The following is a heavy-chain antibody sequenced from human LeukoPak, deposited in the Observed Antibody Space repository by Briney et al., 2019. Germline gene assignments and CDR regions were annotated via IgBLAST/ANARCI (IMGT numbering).Heavy chain of an antibody. CDR1: GGTFSSYA. CDR3: ARDWYSTRSRGGYFDY. J-gene: IGHJ4*02. Sequence: GASVTVSCTATGGTFSSYAISWVRQAPGQGLEWMGGIIPIFGTANYAQRFQGRVTITADESTSTAYKELSSLRSEDTAVYYCARDWYSTRSRGGYFDYWGQGTLVTVSS. D-gene: IGHD6-13*01. CDR2: IIPIFGTA. V-gene: IGHV1-69*13.